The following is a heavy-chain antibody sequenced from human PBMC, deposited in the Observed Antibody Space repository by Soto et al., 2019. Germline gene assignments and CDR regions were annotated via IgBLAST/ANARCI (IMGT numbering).Heavy chain of an antibody. CDR1: GGSVSSGSYY. V-gene: IGHV4-61*01. CDR3: ARKGRWFDP. Sequence: QVQLQESGPGLVKPSETLSLTCTVSGGSVSSGSYYWSWIRQPPGKGLEWIGYIYYSGSTNYNPSLKSRVTISVDTSKNQFSLKLSSVTAADTSVYYCARKGRWFDPWGQETLVTVSS. CDR2: IYYSGST. J-gene: IGHJ5*02.